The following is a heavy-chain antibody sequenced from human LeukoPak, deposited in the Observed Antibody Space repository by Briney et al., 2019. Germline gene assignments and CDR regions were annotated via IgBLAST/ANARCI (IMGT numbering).Heavy chain of an antibody. CDR2: ISSSSSYI. J-gene: IGHJ5*02. CDR3: ARDPGGSSPLSWFDP. V-gene: IGHV3-21*01. D-gene: IGHD6-13*01. CDR1: GFTFSSYS. Sequence: GGSLRLSCAASGFTFSSYSMNWVRQAPGKGPEWVSSISSSSSYIYYADSVKGRFTISRDNAKNSLYLQMNSLRAEDTAVYYCARDPGGSSPLSWFDPWGQGTLVTVSS.